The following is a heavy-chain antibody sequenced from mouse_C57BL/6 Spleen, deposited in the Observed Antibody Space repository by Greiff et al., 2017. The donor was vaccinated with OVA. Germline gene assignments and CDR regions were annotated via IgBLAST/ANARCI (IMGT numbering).Heavy chain of an antibody. D-gene: IGHD2-4*01. CDR1: GYTFTDHT. Sequence: VQVVESDAELVKPGASVKISCKVSGYTFTDHTIHWMKQRPEQGLEWIGYIYPRDGSTKYNEKFKGKATLTADKSSSTAYMQLNSLTSEDSAVYFCAVPHYDYDYAMDYWGQGTSVTVSS. CDR3: AVPHYDYDYAMDY. CDR2: IYPRDGST. V-gene: IGHV1-78*01. J-gene: IGHJ4*01.